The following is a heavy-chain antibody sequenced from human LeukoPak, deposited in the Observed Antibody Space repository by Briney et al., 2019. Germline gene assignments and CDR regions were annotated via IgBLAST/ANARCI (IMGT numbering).Heavy chain of an antibody. J-gene: IGHJ4*02. CDR3: ARGNHVAGYFDY. V-gene: IGHV4-59*08. Sequence: PSETLSLTCTVSGASISSYYWSWIRQPPGKGVEWIGYINYSGSTNYNPSLKSRVTISVDTSKNQFSLKLSSVTAADTAVYYCARGNHVAGYFDYWGQGTLVTVSS. CDR2: INYSGST. CDR1: GASISSYY. D-gene: IGHD2-21*01.